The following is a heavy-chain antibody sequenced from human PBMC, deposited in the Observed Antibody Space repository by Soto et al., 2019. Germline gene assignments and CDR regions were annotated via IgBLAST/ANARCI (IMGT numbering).Heavy chain of an antibody. CDR1: GFTFISYA. D-gene: IGHD2-21*02. J-gene: IGHJ4*02. Sequence: EVQLLESGGGLVQPGGSLRLSCAASGFTFISYAMSWVRQAPGKGLEWVSGISGSGGSTHYADSVKGRFTISRDNPKNTLYLQMDSLRAEDTAVYYCTKWPSPRASCGGDCFFDSWGQGTLVTVSS. CDR3: TKWPSPRASCGGDCFFDS. CDR2: ISGSGGST. V-gene: IGHV3-23*01.